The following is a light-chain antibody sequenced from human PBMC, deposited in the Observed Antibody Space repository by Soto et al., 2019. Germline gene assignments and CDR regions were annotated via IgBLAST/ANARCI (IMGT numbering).Light chain of an antibody. V-gene: IGKV3-11*01. CDR1: QSFRGL. Sequence: EVVLTQSPVTLSLSPGERATLSCRAGQSFRGLLAWYKQQPGQAPRLLIYDAYNRATGIPPRFSGSGSGKDFTLTISGLEPEDSAAYYCRRHGATCGQGTKVDIK. CDR2: DAY. CDR3: RRHGAT. J-gene: IGKJ1*01.